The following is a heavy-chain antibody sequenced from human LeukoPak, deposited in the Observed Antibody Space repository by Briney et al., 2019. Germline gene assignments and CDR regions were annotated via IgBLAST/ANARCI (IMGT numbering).Heavy chain of an antibody. CDR3: ARAKTPRSSTIFGVVIKGGVFDS. J-gene: IGHJ5*01. V-gene: IGHV1-46*01. Sequence: GASVKVSCKASGYTFTAYYMHWLRQAPGQGLEWLGIINPSDCAASYAQKFQGRVTMTGDTSTNTVYMEVNGLRSEDTAMYYCARAKTPRSSTIFGVVIKGGVFDSWGQGALVTVSS. D-gene: IGHD3-3*01. CDR2: INPSDCAA. CDR1: GYTFTAYY.